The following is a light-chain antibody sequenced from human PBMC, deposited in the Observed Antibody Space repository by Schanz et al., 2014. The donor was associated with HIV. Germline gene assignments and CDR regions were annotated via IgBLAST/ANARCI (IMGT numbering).Light chain of an antibody. V-gene: IGLV2-14*01. CDR3: SSYTSSSTGV. CDR2: DVT. Sequence: QSALTQPAFVSGSPGQSITISCTGTNSDIGGFNFVSWYRQHPGKAPNLMIYDVTHRPSGISSRFSGSKSGNTASLTISGLQAEDEADYYCSSYTSSSTGVFGTGTKLTVL. J-gene: IGLJ1*01. CDR1: NSDIGGFNF.